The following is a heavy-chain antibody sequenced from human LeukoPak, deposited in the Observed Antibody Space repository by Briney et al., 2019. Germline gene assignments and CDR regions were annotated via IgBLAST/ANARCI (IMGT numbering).Heavy chain of an antibody. Sequence: SETLSLTCTVSGGSISSYYWSWIRQPPGKGLEWIGYIYYSGSTNYNPSLKSRVTISVDTSKNQFSLKLSSVTAADTAVYYCARVGREYSSSSVGAFDIWGQGTMVTVSS. J-gene: IGHJ3*02. CDR3: ARVGREYSSSSVGAFDI. CDR2: IYYSGST. V-gene: IGHV4-59*01. D-gene: IGHD6-6*01. CDR1: GGSISSYY.